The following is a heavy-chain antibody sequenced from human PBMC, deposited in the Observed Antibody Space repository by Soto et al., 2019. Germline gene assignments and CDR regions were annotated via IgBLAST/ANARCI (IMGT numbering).Heavy chain of an antibody. CDR3: AKLYCGGDCYSYYFEY. D-gene: IGHD2-21*02. CDR1: GFTFSSYA. V-gene: IGHV3-23*01. Sequence: GGSLRLSCAASGFTFSSYAMSWVRQAPGKGLERVSAISGSGGSTYYADSVKGRITISRDNSKKTWFLQMNSLRAEDTAVYYCAKLYCGGDCYSYYFEYWGQGTLVTVPQ. J-gene: IGHJ4*02. CDR2: ISGSGGST.